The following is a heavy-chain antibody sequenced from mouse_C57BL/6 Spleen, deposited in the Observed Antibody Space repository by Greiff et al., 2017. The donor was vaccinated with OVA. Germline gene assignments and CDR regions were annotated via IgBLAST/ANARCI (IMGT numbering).Heavy chain of an antibody. Sequence: EVQGVESGGGLVQPKGSLKLSCAASGFTFNTYAMHWVRQAPGKGLEWVARIRSKSSNYATYYADSVKDRFTISRDDSQSMLYLQMNKLKTEDTAMYYCVREGYYGSSWYFDVWGTGTTVTVSS. CDR3: VREGYYGSSWYFDV. CDR2: IRSKSSNYAT. V-gene: IGHV10-3*01. CDR1: GFTFNTYA. J-gene: IGHJ1*03. D-gene: IGHD1-1*01.